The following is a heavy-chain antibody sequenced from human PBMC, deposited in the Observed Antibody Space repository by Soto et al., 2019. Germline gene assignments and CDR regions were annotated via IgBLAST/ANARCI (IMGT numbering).Heavy chain of an antibody. D-gene: IGHD3-3*01. Sequence: GGSLRLSCAASGFTFSSYSMNWVRQAPGKGLEWVSYISSSSSTIYYADSVKGRFTISRDNSKNTLYLQMNSLRAEDTAVYYCARDYDFWSGYSPYYYYYGMDVWGQGTTVTVSS. J-gene: IGHJ6*02. V-gene: IGHV3-48*01. CDR1: GFTFSSYS. CDR2: ISSSSSTI. CDR3: ARDYDFWSGYSPYYYYYGMDV.